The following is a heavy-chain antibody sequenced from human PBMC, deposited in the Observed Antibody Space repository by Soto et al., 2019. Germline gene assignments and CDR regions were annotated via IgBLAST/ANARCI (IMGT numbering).Heavy chain of an antibody. D-gene: IGHD3-10*01. CDR1: GFTFSSYA. V-gene: IGHV3-23*01. Sequence: HPGGSLRLSCAASGFTFSSYAMSWVRQAPGKGLEWVSAISGSGGSTYYADSVKGRSTISRDNSKNTLYLQMNSLRAEDTAVYYCAKATPPPSTMVLGELQNYYYGMDVWGQGTTVTVSS. J-gene: IGHJ6*02. CDR3: AKATPPPSTMVLGELQNYYYGMDV. CDR2: ISGSGGST.